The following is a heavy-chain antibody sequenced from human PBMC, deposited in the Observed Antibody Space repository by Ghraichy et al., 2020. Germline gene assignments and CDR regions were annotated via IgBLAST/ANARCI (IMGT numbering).Heavy chain of an antibody. Sequence: GGSLRLSCAASGFTFSSYWGAWVRQAPGKGPEWVANIKQDGSEINYVDSVKGRFTISRDNAKNSVYLQMNSLRAEDTAVYYCARDNGGALEIWGQGTRVTVSS. CDR2: IKQDGSEI. CDR1: GFTFSSYW. V-gene: IGHV3-7*03. CDR3: ARDNGGALEI. J-gene: IGHJ3*02.